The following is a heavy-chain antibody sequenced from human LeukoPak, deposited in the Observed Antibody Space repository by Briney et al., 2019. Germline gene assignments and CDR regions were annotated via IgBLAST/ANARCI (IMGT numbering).Heavy chain of an antibody. CDR2: IYYSGST. J-gene: IGHJ4*02. CDR1: GGSISSSSYY. CDR3: AKDWVFDY. Sequence: KASETLSLTCTVSGGSISSSSYYWGWIRQPPGKGLEWIGSIYYSGSTYYNPSLKSRVTISVDTSKNQFSLKLSSVTAADTAVYYCAKDWVFDYWGQGTLVTVSS. V-gene: IGHV4-39*02. D-gene: IGHD3-16*01.